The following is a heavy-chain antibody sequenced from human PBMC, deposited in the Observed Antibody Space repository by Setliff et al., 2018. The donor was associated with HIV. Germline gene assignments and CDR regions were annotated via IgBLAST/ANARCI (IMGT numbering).Heavy chain of an antibody. Sequence: ASVKVSCKASGYTFTSYDINWVRQATGQGLEWMGWMNPNSGNTGYAQKFQGRVTMTRNTSISTAYMELSSLRSEDTAAYYCAVGEWELLPDAFDIWGQGTMVTVSS. V-gene: IGHV1-8*02. CDR2: MNPNSGNT. CDR1: GYTFTSYD. CDR3: AVGEWELLPDAFDI. D-gene: IGHD1-26*01. J-gene: IGHJ3*02.